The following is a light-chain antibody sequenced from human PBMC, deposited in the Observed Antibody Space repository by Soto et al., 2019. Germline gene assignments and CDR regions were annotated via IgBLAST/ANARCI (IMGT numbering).Light chain of an antibody. CDR1: QSVSSN. J-gene: IGKJ1*01. Sequence: EIVMTQSPATLSVSPGERATLSCRASQSVSSNLAWYQQKPGQAPRLLINGASTRATGIQARFSGSGSRTEFILTTISLQSENSAVYYGQQYSNWPAWTFGQGTKVEIK. CDR2: GAS. V-gene: IGKV3-15*01. CDR3: QQYSNWPAWT.